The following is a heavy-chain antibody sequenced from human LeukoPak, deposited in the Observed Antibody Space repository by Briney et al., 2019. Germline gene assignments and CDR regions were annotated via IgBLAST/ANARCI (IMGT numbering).Heavy chain of an antibody. CDR2: ISSSSTI. Sequence: GGSLRLSCAASGFTFSSYSMNWVRQAPGKGLEWVSYISSSSTIYYADSVKGRFTISRDNAKNSLYLQMNSLRDEDTAVYYCAREVPLLWFGELSYYYYGMDVWGQGTTVTVSS. J-gene: IGHJ6*02. CDR1: GFTFSSYS. D-gene: IGHD3-10*01. CDR3: AREVPLLWFGELSYYYYGMDV. V-gene: IGHV3-48*02.